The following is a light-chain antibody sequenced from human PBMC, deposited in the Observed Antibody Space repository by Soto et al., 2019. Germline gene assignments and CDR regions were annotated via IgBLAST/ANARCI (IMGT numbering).Light chain of an antibody. CDR3: SSYAGSKNFIL. CDR1: TSDVGGYNY. CDR2: EVN. J-gene: IGLJ2*01. Sequence: QSALTQPPSASGSPGQSVPISCTGTTSDVGGYNYVSWYQLHPDKVPKLIIYEVNKRPSGVPDRFSGSKSGSTASLTVSGLQAEDEADYFCSSYAGSKNFILFGGGTKLTVL. V-gene: IGLV2-8*01.